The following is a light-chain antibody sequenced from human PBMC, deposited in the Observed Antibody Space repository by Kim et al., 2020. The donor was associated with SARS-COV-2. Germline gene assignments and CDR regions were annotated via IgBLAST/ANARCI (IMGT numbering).Light chain of an antibody. Sequence: IVMLQSPATLSVSPGERATLSCRASQSLNNNLAWYQRKPGQAPRLLISDVSTRATGVPARFSGSGSGTEFTLTISSLQSEDFAVYYCQQYNGWPLTFGGGTKVDIK. J-gene: IGKJ4*01. CDR3: QQYNGWPLT. V-gene: IGKV3-15*01. CDR1: QSLNNN. CDR2: DVS.